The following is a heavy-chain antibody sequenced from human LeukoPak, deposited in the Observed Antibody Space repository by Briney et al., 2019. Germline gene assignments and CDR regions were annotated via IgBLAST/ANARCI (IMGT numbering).Heavy chain of an antibody. D-gene: IGHD6-19*01. CDR2: IYHSGST. CDR3: ARGVGSGHDAFDI. J-gene: IGHJ3*02. V-gene: IGHV4-59*12. Sequence: SETLSLTCTVSGGSISSYYWSWVRQPPGKGLEWIGEIYHSGSTNYNPSLKSRVTISVDKSKNQFSLKLSSVTAADTAVYYCARGVGSGHDAFDIWGQGTMVTVSS. CDR1: GGSISSYY.